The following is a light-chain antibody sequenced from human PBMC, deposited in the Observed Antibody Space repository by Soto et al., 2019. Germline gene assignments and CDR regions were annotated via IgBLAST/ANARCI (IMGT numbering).Light chain of an antibody. CDR3: HQYGSSSQT. J-gene: IGKJ1*01. CDR2: DAS. Sequence: EVLLTHSPGTLSLSPAEKAALSCRASQSVRSNLAWYQQKPGQAPRLLIYDASSRATGIPDRFTGSGSGTDFTLTISRLEPEDFAVFYCHQYGSSSQTFGQGTRWIS. CDR1: QSVRSN. V-gene: IGKV3-20*01.